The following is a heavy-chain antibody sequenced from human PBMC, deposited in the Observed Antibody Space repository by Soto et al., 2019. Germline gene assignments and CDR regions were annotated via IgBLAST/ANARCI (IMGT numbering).Heavy chain of an antibody. J-gene: IGHJ6*02. CDR3: ARDLTAAYYYGMDV. Sequence: PSETLSLTCTVSGGSISSGDYYWSWIRQPPGKGLEWIGYIYYSGSTYYNPSLKSRVTILVDTSKNQFSLKLSSVTAADTAVYYCARDLTAAYYYGMDVWGQGTTVTVSS. CDR2: IYYSGST. CDR1: GGSISSGDYY. D-gene: IGHD2-2*01. V-gene: IGHV4-30-4*01.